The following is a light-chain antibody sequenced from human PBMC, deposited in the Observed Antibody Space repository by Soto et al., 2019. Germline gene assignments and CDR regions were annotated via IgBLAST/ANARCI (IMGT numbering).Light chain of an antibody. Sequence: DIQMTQSPSSLSASVGDRVTITCRASQTIDRYLNWYQQKPGKAPKLLFYATSTLQRGVPSRFSGGKSGTDSTLTISSLQPEDFATYYCQQSYSTPRTFGQGTKVEIK. V-gene: IGKV1-39*01. CDR3: QQSYSTPRT. CDR2: ATS. J-gene: IGKJ1*01. CDR1: QTIDRY.